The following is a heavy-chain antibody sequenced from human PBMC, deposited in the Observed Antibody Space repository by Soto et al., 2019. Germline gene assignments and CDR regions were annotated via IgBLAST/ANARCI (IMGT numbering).Heavy chain of an antibody. J-gene: IGHJ6*02. CDR2: IYYTGSI. CDR3: ARDLRFRGFYGMDV. CDR1: GGSISSGGYY. V-gene: IGHV4-31*03. D-gene: IGHD3-10*01. Sequence: QVQLQESGPGLVKPSQTLSLTCTVSGGSISSGGYYWTWIRQHPGKGLEWIGYIYYTGSIYYNPSSKCRVTISVDTSKNQSSLKLSSVTAADTAVYYCARDLRFRGFYGMDVWGQGTTVTVSS.